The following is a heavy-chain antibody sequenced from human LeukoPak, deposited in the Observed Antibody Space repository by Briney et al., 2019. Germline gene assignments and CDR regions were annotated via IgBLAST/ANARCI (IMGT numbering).Heavy chain of an antibody. J-gene: IGHJ4*02. CDR2: INTGNGNT. D-gene: IGHD2-2*01. CDR1: GYTFTRNA. Sequence: ASVKVSCKASGYTFTRNAMHWVRQAPGQRLEWMGWINTGNGNTKYSQKFQDRVTITRDTSANIAYMELSSLRSEDTAVYYCARGYCNSTSCYYFDFWGQGTLVTVSS. V-gene: IGHV1-3*04. CDR3: ARGYCNSTSCYYFDF.